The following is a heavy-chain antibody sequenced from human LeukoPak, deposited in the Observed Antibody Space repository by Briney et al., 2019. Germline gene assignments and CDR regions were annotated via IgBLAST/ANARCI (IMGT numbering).Heavy chain of an antibody. V-gene: IGHV3-74*01. CDR2: INSDGSST. Sequence: GGSLRLSCAASGFTFSSYWMHWVRQAPGKGLVWVSRINSDGSSTSCADSVKGRFTISRDNAKNTLYLQMNSLRAEDTAVYYCARAYQWLRAPENDYWGQGTLVTVSS. J-gene: IGHJ4*02. CDR1: GFTFSSYW. D-gene: IGHD5-12*01. CDR3: ARAYQWLRAPENDY.